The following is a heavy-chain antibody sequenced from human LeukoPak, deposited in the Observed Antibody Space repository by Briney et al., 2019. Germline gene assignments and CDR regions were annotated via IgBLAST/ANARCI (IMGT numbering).Heavy chain of an antibody. Sequence: SDTLSLTCTGSGCSISSYYWSWIRQPPGRGLEWIGYIYYSGSTNYNPSLKSRVTISVDTSKNQFSLKLSSVTAADTAVYYCARDKWGYCSSTSCLQNWFDPWGQGTLVTVSS. J-gene: IGHJ5*02. CDR3: ARDKWGYCSSTSCLQNWFDP. CDR1: GCSISSYY. D-gene: IGHD2-2*01. CDR2: IYYSGST. V-gene: IGHV4-59*01.